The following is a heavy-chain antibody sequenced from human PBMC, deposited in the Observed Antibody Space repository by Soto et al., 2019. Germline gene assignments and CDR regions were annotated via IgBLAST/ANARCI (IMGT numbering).Heavy chain of an antibody. D-gene: IGHD3-9*01. J-gene: IGHJ5*02. V-gene: IGHV2-5*02. CDR2: IYWDDDK. CDR1: GFSLSTSGVG. Sequence: QITLKESGPTLVKPTQTLTLTCTFSGFSLSTSGVGVGWIRQPPGKALEWLALIYWDDDKRYSPSLKSRLTITKDTSKNQVVLTMTNMDPVDTATYYCAHSNYDILIGVNWFDPWGQGTLVTVSS. CDR3: AHSNYDILIGVNWFDP.